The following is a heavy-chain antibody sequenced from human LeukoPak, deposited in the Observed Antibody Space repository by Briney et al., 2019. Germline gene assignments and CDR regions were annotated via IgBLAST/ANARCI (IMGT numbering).Heavy chain of an antibody. J-gene: IGHJ4*02. D-gene: IGHD6-13*01. CDR3: ARASYSSSWYSFKPYYFGY. CDR1: GGSISSSSYY. V-gene: IGHV4-39*07. Sequence: PSETLSLTCTVSGGSISSSSYYWGWIRQPPGKGLEWIGSIYYSGSTYYNPSLKSRVTISVDTSKNQLSLKLSSVTAADTAVYYCARASYSSSWYSFKPYYFGYWGQGTLVTVSS. CDR2: IYYSGST.